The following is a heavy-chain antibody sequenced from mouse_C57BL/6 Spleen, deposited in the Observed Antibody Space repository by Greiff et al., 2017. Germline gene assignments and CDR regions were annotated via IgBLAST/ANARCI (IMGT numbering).Heavy chain of an antibody. CDR2: IWSGGST. CDR3: ARMYDVYYYYAMDY. Sequence: QVQLQQPGPGLVQPSQSLSITCTVPGFPSISYGVHWFRQSPGKGLGWLGMIWSGGSTDYNAAFISRLSISKDNSKSQVFLKMNSLKSDDTAIYYCARMYDVYYYYAMDYWGQGTSVTVSS. V-gene: IGHV2-2*01. J-gene: IGHJ4*01. D-gene: IGHD2-14*01. CDR1: GFPSISYG.